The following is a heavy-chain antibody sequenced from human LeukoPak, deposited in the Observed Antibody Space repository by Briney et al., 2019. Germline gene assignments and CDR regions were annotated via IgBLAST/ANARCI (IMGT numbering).Heavy chain of an antibody. V-gene: IGHV4-38-2*02. J-gene: IGHJ4*02. CDR3: ATMMYGSGNYYNSDY. CDR2: IHHSGST. D-gene: IGHD3-10*01. CDR1: GYFISSGYY. Sequence: SETLSLTCTVSGYFISSGYYWGWIRQPPGKGLQWIGSIHHSGSTYYNPSLKSRVTISIHTSKNQFSLRLTSVTAADTAVYYCATMMYGSGNYYNSDYWGQGTLVTVSS.